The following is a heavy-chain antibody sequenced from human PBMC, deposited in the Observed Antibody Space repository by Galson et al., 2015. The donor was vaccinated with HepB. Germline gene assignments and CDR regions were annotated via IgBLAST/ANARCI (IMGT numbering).Heavy chain of an antibody. V-gene: IGHV3-23*01. J-gene: IGHJ4*02. Sequence: SLRLSCAASGFTFSRNAMSWVRQAPAKGLEWVSSLTGSSDITNIADSAKGRFSISRDTSKNPLYLQMNSLRVAAMAFYYCARTTWRDKNWPIFESWGQGTLVTVSS. CDR2: LTGSSDIT. D-gene: IGHD3-3*01. CDR1: GFTFSRNA. CDR3: ARTTWRDKNWPIFES.